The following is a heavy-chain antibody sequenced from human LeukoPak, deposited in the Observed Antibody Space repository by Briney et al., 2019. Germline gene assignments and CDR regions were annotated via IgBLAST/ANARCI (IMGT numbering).Heavy chain of an antibody. CDR1: GFTFSSYW. CDR3: ARTKQLAPPFDY. D-gene: IGHD6-6*01. V-gene: IGHV3-7*03. Sequence: PGGSLRLSCAASGFTFSSYWMNWARQAPGKGLEWVASINHNGNVNYYVDSVKGRFTISRDSAKNSLYLQMSNLRAEDTAVYYCARTKQLAPPFDYWGQGTLVTVSS. J-gene: IGHJ4*02. CDR2: INHNGNVN.